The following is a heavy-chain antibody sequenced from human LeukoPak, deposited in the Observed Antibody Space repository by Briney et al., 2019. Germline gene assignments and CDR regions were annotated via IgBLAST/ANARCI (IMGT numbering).Heavy chain of an antibody. Sequence: ASVKVSCKASGYTFTGYYMHWVRQAPGQGLEWMGWINPNSGGTNYAQKFQGRVTMTRDTSISTAYMELSRLRSDDTAVYYCARRGGYSGSYWGGYYFDYWGQGTLVTVSS. CDR1: GYTFTGYY. CDR2: INPNSGGT. CDR3: ARRGGYSGSYWGGYYFDY. J-gene: IGHJ4*02. D-gene: IGHD1-26*01. V-gene: IGHV1-2*02.